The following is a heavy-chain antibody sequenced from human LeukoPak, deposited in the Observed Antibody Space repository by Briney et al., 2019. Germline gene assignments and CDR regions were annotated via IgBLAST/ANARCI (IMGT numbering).Heavy chain of an antibody. CDR2: ISGSGGST. V-gene: IGHV3-23*01. D-gene: IGHD3-22*01. CDR1: GFTFSSYA. Sequence: GGSLRLSCATSGFTFSSYAMSWVRQAPGKGLEWVSAISGSGGSTYYADSVKGRFTISRDNSKNTLYLQMNSLRAEDTAVYYCAKDGYYDSSAYYYVRYFDLWGRGTLVTVSS. CDR3: AKDGYYDSSAYYYVRYFDL. J-gene: IGHJ2*01.